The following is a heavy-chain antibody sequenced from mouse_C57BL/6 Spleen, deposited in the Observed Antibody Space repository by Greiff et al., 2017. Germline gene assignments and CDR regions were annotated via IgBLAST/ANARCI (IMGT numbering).Heavy chain of an antibody. J-gene: IGHJ1*03. CDR3: ARCPYDGYDGYFEV. CDR2: IYPRSGNT. Sequence: VQLQQSGAELARPGASVKLSCKASGYTFTSYGISWVKQSPGQGLEWIGEIYPRSGNTYYNEKFKGKATLTADKSSSTAYMELRSLTAEDSAVYFCARCPYDGYDGYFEVWGTGTTGTVSS. D-gene: IGHD2-3*01. CDR1: GYTFTSYG. V-gene: IGHV1-81*01.